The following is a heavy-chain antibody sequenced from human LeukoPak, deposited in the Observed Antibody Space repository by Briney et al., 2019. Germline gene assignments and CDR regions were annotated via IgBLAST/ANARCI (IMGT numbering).Heavy chain of an antibody. CDR2: INQDGSQK. V-gene: IGHV3-7*01. Sequence: GGSLRLSCAASGFTFSTYWMTWVRQAPGKGLEWVANINQDGSQKYYVDSVKGRFTISRDNAKNSLYLQMNSLRAEDTAVYYCAKDYDFWSGYSQTYTHFDYWGQGTLVTVSS. D-gene: IGHD3-3*01. J-gene: IGHJ4*02. CDR3: AKDYDFWSGYSQTYTHFDY. CDR1: GFTFSTYW.